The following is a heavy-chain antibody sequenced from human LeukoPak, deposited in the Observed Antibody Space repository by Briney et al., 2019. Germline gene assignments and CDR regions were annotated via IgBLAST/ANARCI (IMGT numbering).Heavy chain of an antibody. CDR3: AREGPYCSSTSCYPER. D-gene: IGHD2-2*01. Sequence: SETLSLTCTVSGGSISSYYWSWIRQPPGKGLEWIGYIYYSGSTNYNPSLKRRVTISVDTSKNQFSLKLSSVTAADTAVYYCAREGPYCSSTSCYPERWGQGTLVTVSS. V-gene: IGHV4-59*01. J-gene: IGHJ4*02. CDR2: IYYSGST. CDR1: GGSISSYY.